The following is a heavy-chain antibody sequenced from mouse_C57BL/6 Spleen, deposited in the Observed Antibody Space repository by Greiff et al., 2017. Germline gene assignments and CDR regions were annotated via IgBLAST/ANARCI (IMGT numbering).Heavy chain of an antibody. CDR1: GYAFTNYL. CDR2: INPGSGGT. J-gene: IGHJ2*01. V-gene: IGHV1-54*01. Sequence: QVQLQQSGAELVRPGTSVKVSCKASGYAFTNYLIEWVKQRPGQGLEWIGVINPGSGGTNYNEKFKGKATLTADKSSSTAYMQLSSLTSEDSAVYFCATLGHYFDYWGQGTTLTVSS. CDR3: ATLGHYFDY.